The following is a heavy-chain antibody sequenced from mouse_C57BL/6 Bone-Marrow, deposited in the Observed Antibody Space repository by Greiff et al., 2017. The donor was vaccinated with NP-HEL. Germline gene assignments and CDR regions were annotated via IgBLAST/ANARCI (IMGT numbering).Heavy chain of an antibody. D-gene: IGHD1-1*01. CDR2: IHPNSGST. CDR1: GYTFTSYW. CDR3: ARVGGSSWYWYFDV. V-gene: IGHV1-64*01. Sequence: QVQLKQPGAELVKPGASVKLSCKASGYTFTSYWMHWVKQRPGQGLEWIGMIHPNSGSTNYNEKFKSKATLTVDKSSSTAYMQLSSLTSEDSAVYYGARVGGSSWYWYFDVWGTGTTVTVSS. J-gene: IGHJ1*03.